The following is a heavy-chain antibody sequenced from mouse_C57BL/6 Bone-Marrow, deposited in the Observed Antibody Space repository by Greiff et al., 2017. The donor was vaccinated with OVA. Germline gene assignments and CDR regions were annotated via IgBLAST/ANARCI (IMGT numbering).Heavy chain of an antibody. V-gene: IGHV1-55*01. CDR2: IYPGSGST. D-gene: IGHD1-1*01. CDR1: GYTFTSYW. J-gene: IGHJ4*01. Sequence: QVHVKQPGAELVKPGASVKMSCKASGYTFTSYWITWVKQRPGQGLEWIGDIYPGSGSTNYNEKFKSKATLTVDTSSSTAYMQLSSLTSEDSAVYYCASLYGTRMDYWGQGTSVTVSS. CDR3: ASLYGTRMDY.